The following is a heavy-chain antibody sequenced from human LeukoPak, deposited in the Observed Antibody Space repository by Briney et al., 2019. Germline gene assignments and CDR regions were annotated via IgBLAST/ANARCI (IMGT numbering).Heavy chain of an antibody. CDR3: AKDLSGSYQLDY. J-gene: IGHJ4*01. CDR1: GFTFSSYT. CDR2: ISYDGSNK. Sequence: GGTLRLSCAASGFTFSSYTMSWVRHAPPPGMERVAVISYDGSNKYYADSVKRRFTISRDNSKNTLYLQMNSLRAEDTAVYYCAKDLSGSYQLDY. V-gene: IGHV3-30*18. D-gene: IGHD1-26*01.